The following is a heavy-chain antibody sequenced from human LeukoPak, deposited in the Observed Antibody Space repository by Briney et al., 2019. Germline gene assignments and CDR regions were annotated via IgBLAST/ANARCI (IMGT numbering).Heavy chain of an antibody. CDR1: GFTFRNYW. V-gene: IGHV3-7*01. CDR2: IKQDGSEK. D-gene: IGHD4-23*01. CDR3: AREIWPGGAVHLSLKKYYYYYYMDV. Sequence: GGSLRLSCAASGFTFRNYWMSWVRQAPGKGLEWVANIKQDGSEKYYVDSVKGRFTISRDNAKNSLYLQMNSLRAEDTAVYYCAREIWPGGAVHLSLKKYYYYYYMDVWGKGTTVTVSS. J-gene: IGHJ6*03.